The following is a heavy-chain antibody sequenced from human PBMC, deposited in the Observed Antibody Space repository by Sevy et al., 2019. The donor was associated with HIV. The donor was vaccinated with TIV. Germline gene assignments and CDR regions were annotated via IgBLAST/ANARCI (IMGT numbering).Heavy chain of an antibody. CDR3: TSDFWSGYSVLPYY. J-gene: IGHJ4*02. CDR2: IRSKPYGGTA. Sequence: GGSLRLSCSASGFTFSEYAMSWVRQAPGKGLEWVGSIRSKPYGGTAEYAASVKGRFIISTDDSKTIGYLQMNSLQTEDTAVYYCTSDFWSGYSVLPYYWGQGTLVTVSS. V-gene: IGHV3-49*04. D-gene: IGHD3-3*01. CDR1: GFTFSEYA.